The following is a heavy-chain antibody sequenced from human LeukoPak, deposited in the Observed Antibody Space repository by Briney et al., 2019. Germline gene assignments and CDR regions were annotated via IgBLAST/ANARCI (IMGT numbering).Heavy chain of an antibody. Sequence: GASVTVSFTASAYTFTTYDINWVRQAPGQGLEWMGWMNPNSGYTGYAQKFQGRVTITRDTSISTAYMELSSRRSEDTAVYYCARVAGSIDYWGQGTLVTVSS. CDR1: AYTFTTYD. CDR3: ARVAGSIDY. CDR2: MNPNSGYT. V-gene: IGHV1-8*03. J-gene: IGHJ4*02. D-gene: IGHD6-19*01.